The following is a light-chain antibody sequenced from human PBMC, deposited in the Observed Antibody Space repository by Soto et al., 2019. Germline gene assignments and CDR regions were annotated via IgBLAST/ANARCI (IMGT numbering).Light chain of an antibody. CDR2: GNS. Sequence: QSVLTQPPSVSGAPGQRVTISCTGSSSNIGAGYGVHWYQQLPGTAPKLLIYGNSNRPSGVPDRFSDSKSGTSASLAITGLQAEDEADYYCQSYDSSLSAVVFGGGTKLTVL. CDR1: SSNIGAGYG. J-gene: IGLJ2*01. CDR3: QSYDSSLSAVV. V-gene: IGLV1-40*01.